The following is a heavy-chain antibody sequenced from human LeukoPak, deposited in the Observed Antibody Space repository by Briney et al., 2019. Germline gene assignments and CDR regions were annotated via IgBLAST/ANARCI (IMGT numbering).Heavy chain of an antibody. CDR3: ARVENYDFWSGYWFDP. CDR2: IYHSGST. D-gene: IGHD3-3*01. Sequence: SETLSLTCTVSGYSISSGYYWGWIRQPPGKGLEWIGSIYHSGSTYYNPSLKSRVTTSVDTSKNQFSLKLSSVTAADTAVYYCARVENYDFWSGYWFDPWGQGTLVTVSS. V-gene: IGHV4-38-2*02. J-gene: IGHJ5*02. CDR1: GYSISSGYY.